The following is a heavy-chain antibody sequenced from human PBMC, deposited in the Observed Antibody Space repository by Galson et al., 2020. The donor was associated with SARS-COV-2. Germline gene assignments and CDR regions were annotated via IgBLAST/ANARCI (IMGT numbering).Heavy chain of an antibody. CDR3: ARLVSYYYGMDV. J-gene: IGHJ6*02. V-gene: IGHV2-5*01. CDR1: GFSLSTSGVG. CDR2: IYWNDDK. D-gene: IGHD3-16*01. Sequence: SGPTLVKPTQTLTLTCTFSGFSLSTSGVGVGWIRQPPGKALEWLALIYWNDDKRYSPSLKSRLTITKDTSKNQVVLTMTNMDPVDTATYYCARLVSYYYGMDVWGQGTTVTVSS.